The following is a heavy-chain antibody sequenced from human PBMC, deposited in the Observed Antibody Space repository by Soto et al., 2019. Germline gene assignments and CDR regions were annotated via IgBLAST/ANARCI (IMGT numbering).Heavy chain of an antibody. Sequence: PGGSLRLSCNMSGFTFGDYAIHWVRQAPGKGLEWVGFIGSNTNGGTKDYAASVKGRFLISRDDSKSIAHLQMNSLKSEDTAVYYCTRDQFGSCNGGYCPPSSFYYLMDCWGQWPTVNVSS. CDR3: TRDQFGSCNGGYCPPSSFYYLMDC. CDR2: IGSNTNGGTK. D-gene: IGHD2-15*01. V-gene: IGHV3-49*04. CDR1: GFTFGDYA. J-gene: IGHJ6*02.